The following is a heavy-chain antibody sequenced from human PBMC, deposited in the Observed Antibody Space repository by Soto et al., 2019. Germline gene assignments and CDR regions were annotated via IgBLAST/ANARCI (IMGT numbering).Heavy chain of an antibody. CDR1: GGSFSGYY. CDR2: INHSGST. CDR3: ARDVKGYYDFWSGYYEWFDP. D-gene: IGHD3-3*01. J-gene: IGHJ5*02. V-gene: IGHV4-34*01. Sequence: QVQLQQWGAGLLKPSETLSLTCAVYGGSFSGYYWSWIRQPPGKGLEWIGEINHSGSTNYNPSLKGRVTISVDTSKNQFSLKLSSVTAADTAVYYCARDVKGYYDFWSGYYEWFDPWGQGTLVTVSS.